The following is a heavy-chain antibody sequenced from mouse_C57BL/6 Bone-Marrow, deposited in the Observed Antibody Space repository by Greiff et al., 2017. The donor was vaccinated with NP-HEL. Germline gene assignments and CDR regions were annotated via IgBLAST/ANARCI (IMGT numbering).Heavy chain of an antibody. CDR2: IYPGSGST. CDR3: ASSPRITTVVAPDY. V-gene: IGHV1-55*01. D-gene: IGHD1-1*01. J-gene: IGHJ2*01. Sequence: VQLQQSGAELVKPGASVKMSCKASGYTFTSYWITWVKQRPGQGLEWIGDIYPGSGSTNYNEKFKSKATLTVDTSSSTAYMQLSSLTSEDSAVYYCASSPRITTVVAPDYWGQGTTLTVSS. CDR1: GYTFTSYW.